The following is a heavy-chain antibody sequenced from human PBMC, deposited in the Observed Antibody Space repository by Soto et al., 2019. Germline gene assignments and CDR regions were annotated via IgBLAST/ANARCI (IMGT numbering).Heavy chain of an antibody. D-gene: IGHD2-15*01. CDR3: AIGWTPIDY. V-gene: IGHV1-18*01. J-gene: IGHJ4*02. CDR1: GYTFTNFG. Sequence: QVQLVQSGAEVKKPGASVKVSCKASGYTFTNFGISWVRQAPGQGLEWMGWISAYNGNTNYAQKFQGRGTMTTDTCTNTAYMEVGSLRLNDTAVAYCAIGWTPIDYWSQGNLVTVSS. CDR2: ISAYNGNT.